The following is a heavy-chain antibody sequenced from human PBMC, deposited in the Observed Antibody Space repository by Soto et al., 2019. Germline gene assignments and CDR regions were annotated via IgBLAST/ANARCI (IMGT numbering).Heavy chain of an antibody. CDR3: ARSPSITIFGVVTSPPVGSDY. Sequence: PSETLSLTWTGSGGSTSSSTYYWGWIRQPPGKGLEGIGSIYYSGSTYYNPSLKSRVTISVDTSKNQFSLKLSSVTAADTAVYYCARSPSITIFGVVTSPPVGSDYWGQGTLVTVS. V-gene: IGHV4-39*01. D-gene: IGHD3-3*01. CDR2: IYYSGST. CDR1: GGSTSSSTYY. J-gene: IGHJ4*02.